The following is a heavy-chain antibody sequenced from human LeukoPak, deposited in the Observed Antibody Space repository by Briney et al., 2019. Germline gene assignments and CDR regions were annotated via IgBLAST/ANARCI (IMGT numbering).Heavy chain of an antibody. CDR2: IYYSGST. Sequence: PSETLSLTCTVSGGSISSYYWSWIRQPPGKGLEWIGYIYYSGSTNYNPSLKSRVTISVDTSKNQFSLKLSSVTAADTAVYYCARGALITMVRGVIIPRTEYNWFDPWGQGTLVTVSS. J-gene: IGHJ5*02. V-gene: IGHV4-59*12. CDR1: GGSISSYY. CDR3: ARGALITMVRGVIIPRTEYNWFDP. D-gene: IGHD3-10*01.